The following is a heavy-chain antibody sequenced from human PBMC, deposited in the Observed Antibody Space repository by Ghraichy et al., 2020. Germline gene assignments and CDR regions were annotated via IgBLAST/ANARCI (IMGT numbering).Heavy chain of an antibody. V-gene: IGHV3-30*18. CDR1: GFTFSSYG. J-gene: IGHJ6*02. CDR3: AKDLWGGSSSWWGGYGMDV. Sequence: GESLNISCAASGFTFSSYGMHWVRQAPGKGLEWVAVISYDGSNKYYADSVKGRFTISRDNSKNTLYLQMNSLRAEDTAVYYCAKDLWGGSSSWWGGYGMDVWGQGTTVTVSS. D-gene: IGHD6-13*01. CDR2: ISYDGSNK.